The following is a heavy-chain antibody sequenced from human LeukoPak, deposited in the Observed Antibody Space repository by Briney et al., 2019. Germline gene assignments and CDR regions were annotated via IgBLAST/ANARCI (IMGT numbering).Heavy chain of an antibody. D-gene: IGHD6-19*01. CDR3: ARDAGIAVAGTHWFDP. V-gene: IGHV1-46*01. J-gene: IGHJ5*02. Sequence: ASVKVSCKESGYTFTSYYMHWVRQAPGQGLEWMGIINPSGGSTSYAQKFQGRVPMTRDTSTSTVYMELSSLRSEDTAVYYCARDAGIAVAGTHWFDPWGQGTLVTVSS. CDR1: GYTFTSYY. CDR2: INPSGGST.